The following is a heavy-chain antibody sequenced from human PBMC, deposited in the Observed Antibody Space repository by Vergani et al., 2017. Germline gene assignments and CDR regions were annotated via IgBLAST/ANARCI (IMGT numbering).Heavy chain of an antibody. Sequence: QVQLVQSGAEVKKPGSSVKVSCKASGGTFSSYAISWVRQAPGQGLEWMGRIIPILGIANYAQKFQGRVTITADKSTSTAYMELSSLRSDDTAVYYGAREGGNRGGSGSYPRPYYYGMDVWGQGTTVTVSS. CDR1: GGTFSSYA. CDR2: IIPILGIA. D-gene: IGHD3-10*01. CDR3: AREGGNRGGSGSYPRPYYYGMDV. V-gene: IGHV1-69*04. J-gene: IGHJ6*02.